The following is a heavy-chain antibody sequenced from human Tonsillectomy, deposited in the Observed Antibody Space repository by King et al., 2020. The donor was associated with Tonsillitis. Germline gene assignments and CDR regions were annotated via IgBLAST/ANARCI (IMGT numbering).Heavy chain of an antibody. J-gene: IGHJ5*02. V-gene: IGHV3-48*03. CDR2: ISSSGDLI. CDR1: GFTFSSYE. Sequence: VQLVESGGGLVQPGGSLRLSCAASGFTFSSYEMNWVRQAPGKGLEWVSYISSSGDLIYYADSGKGRFTISRDNAKNSLSLQMNSLRAEDTAVFYCARDRGGSKLDAWGQGTPVTVSA. CDR3: ARDRGGSKLDA. D-gene: IGHD5-24*01.